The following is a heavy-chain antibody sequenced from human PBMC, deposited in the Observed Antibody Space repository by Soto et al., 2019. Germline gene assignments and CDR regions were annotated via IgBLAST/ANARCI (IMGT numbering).Heavy chain of an antibody. V-gene: IGHV4-39*01. Sequence: SETLSLTCTVSGGSISSRGYYWGWIRQPPGKGLEWIGTIYYSGSTYYNPSLKSRVTISVDTSKNQFSLKLSSVTAADTAVYFCATSNWFVPSCQATLVTVSS. CDR2: IYYSGST. CDR3: ATSNWFVP. J-gene: IGHJ5*02. CDR1: GGSISSRGYY.